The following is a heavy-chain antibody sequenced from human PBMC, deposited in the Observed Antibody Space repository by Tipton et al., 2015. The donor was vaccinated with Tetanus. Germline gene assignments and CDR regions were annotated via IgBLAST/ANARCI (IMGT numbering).Heavy chain of an antibody. CDR2: ISWNSGSI. V-gene: IGHV3-9*01. Sequence: RSLRLSCAASGFTFDDYAMHWVRQAPGKGLEWVSGISWNSGSIGYADSVKGRFTISRDNAKNTVSLQMNSLRAEDTAVYYCARGKYSTSAMDYWGQGTLVTVSS. CDR3: ARGKYSTSAMDY. J-gene: IGHJ4*02. D-gene: IGHD6-6*01. CDR1: GFTFDDYA.